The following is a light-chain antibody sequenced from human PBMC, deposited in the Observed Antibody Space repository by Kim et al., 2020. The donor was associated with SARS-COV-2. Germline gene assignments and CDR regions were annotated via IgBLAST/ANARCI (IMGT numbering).Light chain of an antibody. CDR1: KLGDKY. Sequence: SPGKTASITCSGDKLGDKYACWYQQKPGQSPVLVIYQDSKRPSGIPERFSGSNSGNTATLTISGTQAMDEADYYCQAWDSSTADVVFGGGTKLTVL. V-gene: IGLV3-1*01. J-gene: IGLJ2*01. CDR2: QDS. CDR3: QAWDSSTADVV.